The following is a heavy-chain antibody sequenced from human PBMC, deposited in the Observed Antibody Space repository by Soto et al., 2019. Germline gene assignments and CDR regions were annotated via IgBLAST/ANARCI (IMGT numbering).Heavy chain of an antibody. V-gene: IGHV1-2*04. Sequence: ASVKVSCKASGYTFTGYYLHWVRQAPGQGLEWKGWINPNSGGTNIAQNFQGWVTVTRDTSISTAYMELSRLRSDDTAVFYCARGKGLTYYDFWSGSYYFDYWGQGTLVTV. J-gene: IGHJ4*02. CDR1: GYTFTGYY. CDR2: INPNSGGT. D-gene: IGHD3-3*01. CDR3: ARGKGLTYYDFWSGSYYFDY.